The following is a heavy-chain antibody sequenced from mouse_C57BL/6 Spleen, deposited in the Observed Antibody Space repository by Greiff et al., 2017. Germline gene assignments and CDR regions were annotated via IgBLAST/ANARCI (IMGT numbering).Heavy chain of an antibody. Sequence: VQLQQPGAELVKPGASVKLSCKASGYTFTSYWMQWVKQRPGQGLEWIGEIDPSDSYTNYKQKFKGKATLTVDTSSSTAYMQLSSLTSEDSAVYYCASQLDDWGKGTTLTVSS. D-gene: IGHD4-1*02. V-gene: IGHV1-50*01. J-gene: IGHJ2*01. CDR3: ASQLDD. CDR1: GYTFTSYW. CDR2: IDPSDSYT.